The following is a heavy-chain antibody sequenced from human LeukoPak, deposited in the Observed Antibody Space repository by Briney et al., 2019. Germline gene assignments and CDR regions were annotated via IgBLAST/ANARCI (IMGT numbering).Heavy chain of an antibody. Sequence: SETLSLTCAVYGGSFSGYYWSWIRQPPGKGLEWIGEINHSGSTDYNPSLKSRVTISVDTSKNQFSLKLSSVTAPDTAVYYCTKTPTALIRGGYYFDNWGQGTLVTVSS. J-gene: IGHJ4*02. D-gene: IGHD3-16*01. CDR2: INHSGST. CDR3: TKTPTALIRGGYYFDN. CDR1: GGSFSGYY. V-gene: IGHV4-34*01.